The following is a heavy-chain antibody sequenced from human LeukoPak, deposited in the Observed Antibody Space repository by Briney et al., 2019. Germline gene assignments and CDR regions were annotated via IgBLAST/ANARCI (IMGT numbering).Heavy chain of an antibody. CDR2: IYYSGST. D-gene: IGHD2-15*01. CDR3: AGLAATLYYSYYMDV. J-gene: IGHJ6*02. Sequence: SETLSLTCTVSGGSISSYYWSWIRQPPGKGLEWVGYIYYSGSTNYNPSLKSRVTISVDTSKTQFSLKLSSVTAADTAVHYCAGLAATLYYSYYMDVWGQGTTVTVSS. CDR1: GGSISSYY. V-gene: IGHV4-59*08.